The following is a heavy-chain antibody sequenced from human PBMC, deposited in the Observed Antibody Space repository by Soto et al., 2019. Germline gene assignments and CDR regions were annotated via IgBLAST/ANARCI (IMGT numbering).Heavy chain of an antibody. CDR1: DGSISTYDW. J-gene: IGHJ4*02. CDR2: MFHSGGA. D-gene: IGHD3-3*01. V-gene: IGHV4-4*02. CDR3: ATGNVDSMLEY. Sequence: QVQLHESGPGLVKPSETLSLTCVVSDGSISTYDWWTWVRQPPGKGLAWIGKMFHSGGADYSPSLKSRVTISADSSKNHFSLRLTAVTAADTAVYYCATGNVDSMLEYWGQGTQVAVSS.